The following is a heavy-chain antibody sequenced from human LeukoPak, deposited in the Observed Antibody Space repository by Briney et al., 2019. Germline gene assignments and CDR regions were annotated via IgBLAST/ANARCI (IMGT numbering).Heavy chain of an antibody. D-gene: IGHD2-2*02. CDR1: GFTFDDYG. CDR2: INWNGDST. Sequence: GGSLRLSCAASGFTFDDYGMSWVRQAPGKGLEWVSGINWNGDSTGYADSVKGRFTISRDNAKNSLYLQMDSLRAEDTALYHCARLYNNYYYYYMDVWGKGTTVTVSS. CDR3: ARLYNNYYYYYMDV. J-gene: IGHJ6*03. V-gene: IGHV3-20*01.